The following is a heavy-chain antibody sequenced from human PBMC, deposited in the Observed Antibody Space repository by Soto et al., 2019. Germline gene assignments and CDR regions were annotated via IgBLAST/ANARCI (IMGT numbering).Heavy chain of an antibody. J-gene: IGHJ4*02. CDR1: GFTFSSYD. Sequence: EVQLVESGGGLVQPGGSLRLSCAASGFTFSSYDMHWVRQATGKGLEWVSAIGTAGDTYYPGSVKGRFTISRENAKNSLYLQMNSLRAGDTAVYYCVRGYYDSSGYYFDYWGQGTLVTVSS. D-gene: IGHD3-22*01. CDR2: IGTAGDT. V-gene: IGHV3-13*04. CDR3: VRGYYDSSGYYFDY.